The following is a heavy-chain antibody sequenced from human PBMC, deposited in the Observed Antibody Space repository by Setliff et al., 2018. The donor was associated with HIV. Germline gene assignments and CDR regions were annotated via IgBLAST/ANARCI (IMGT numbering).Heavy chain of an antibody. D-gene: IGHD3-10*01. V-gene: IGHV3-74*03. Sequence: PGGSLRLSCAASGFTFSPYWMHWVRQAPGKGLVWVSRINSDGTSTTYADSVKGRFTISRDNAKNTLYLQMNSLRAEDTAVYYCARDGSGSYYGILNYYYYYMDVWGKGTTVTVSS. CDR1: GFTFSPYW. CDR2: INSDGTST. CDR3: ARDGSGSYYGILNYYYYYMDV. J-gene: IGHJ6*03.